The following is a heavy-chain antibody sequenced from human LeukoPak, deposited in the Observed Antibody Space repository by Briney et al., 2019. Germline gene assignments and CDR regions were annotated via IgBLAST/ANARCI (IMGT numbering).Heavy chain of an antibody. Sequence: VASVSLSCKASGYTFTSYGISWVRQAPGQGLEWMGWISAYNGNTNYAQKLQGRVTITTDTSTSTAYMELRSLRSDDTAVYYCARGYSSSFDPWGQGTLVTVSS. CDR3: ARGYSSSFDP. J-gene: IGHJ5*02. V-gene: IGHV1-18*01. CDR2: ISAYNGNT. CDR1: GYTFTSYG. D-gene: IGHD6-6*01.